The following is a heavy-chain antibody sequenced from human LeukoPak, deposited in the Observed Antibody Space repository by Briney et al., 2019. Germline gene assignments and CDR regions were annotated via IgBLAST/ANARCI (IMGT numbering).Heavy chain of an antibody. CDR2: INAGNGNT. V-gene: IGHV1-3*01. CDR3: ARWSGWGAFDI. CDR1: GYTFTSYA. D-gene: IGHD6-19*01. Sequence: ASVKVSCKASGYTFTSYAMHWVRQAPGQRLEWMGWINAGNGNTKYSQKFQGRVAITRDTSASAAYMELSSLRSEDTAVYYCARWSGWGAFDIWGQGTMVTVSS. J-gene: IGHJ3*02.